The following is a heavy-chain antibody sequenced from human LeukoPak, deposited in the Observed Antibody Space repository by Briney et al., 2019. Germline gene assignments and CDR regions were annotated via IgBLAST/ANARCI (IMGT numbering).Heavy chain of an antibody. CDR2: INHSGST. D-gene: IGHD3-22*01. V-gene: IGHV4-34*01. J-gene: IGHJ4*02. CDR3: ARGGYYDSSDYRPYYFDY. CDR1: GGSFSGYY. Sequence: PSETLSLTCAVYGGSFSGYYWNWIRQPPGKGLEWIGEINHSGSTNYNPSLKSRVTISVDTSKNQFSLKLSSVTAADTAVYYCARGGYYDSSDYRPYYFDYWGQGTLVTVSS.